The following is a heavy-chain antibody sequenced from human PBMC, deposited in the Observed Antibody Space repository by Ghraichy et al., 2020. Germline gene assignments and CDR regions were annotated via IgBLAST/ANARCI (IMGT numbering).Heavy chain of an antibody. V-gene: IGHV3-15*01. CDR2: IKSKTDGGTT. CDR3: TTSTESPYYYYYGMDV. Sequence: GGSLRLSCAASGFTFSNAWMSWVRQAPGKGLEWVGRIKSKTDGGTTDYAAPVKGRFTISRDDSKNTLYLQMNSLKTEDTAVYYCTTSTESPYYYYYGMDVWGQGTTVTVSS. J-gene: IGHJ6*02. CDR1: GFTFSNAW.